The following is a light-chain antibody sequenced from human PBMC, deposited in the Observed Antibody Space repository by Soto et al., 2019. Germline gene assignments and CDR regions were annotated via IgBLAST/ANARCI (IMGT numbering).Light chain of an antibody. V-gene: IGKV3-20*01. CDR3: QFYGSSLIT. Sequence: EIVFTQSPGTLSFSPGERATLSFRASQSFSSSYLAWYQQKPGQSPRLLIYGVYSRATGTPDRFSGSGSGTDFTLTISRLEPEDSAVYYCQFYGSSLITFGQGTRLEIK. CDR1: QSFSSSY. J-gene: IGKJ5*01. CDR2: GVY.